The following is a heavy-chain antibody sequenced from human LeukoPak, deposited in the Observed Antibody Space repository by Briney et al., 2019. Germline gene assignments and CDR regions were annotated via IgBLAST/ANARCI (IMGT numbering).Heavy chain of an antibody. J-gene: IGHJ4*02. CDR3: AAKEEYSSGWYSVDY. V-gene: IGHV1-46*03. Sequence: ASVKVSCKASGYTFTSYYMHWVRQAPGQGLEWMGITNPSGGSTSYAQKFQGRVTMTRDTSTSTVYMELSSLRSEDTAVYYCAAKEEYSSGWYSVDYWGQGTLVTVSS. D-gene: IGHD6-19*01. CDR1: GYTFTSYY. CDR2: TNPSGGST.